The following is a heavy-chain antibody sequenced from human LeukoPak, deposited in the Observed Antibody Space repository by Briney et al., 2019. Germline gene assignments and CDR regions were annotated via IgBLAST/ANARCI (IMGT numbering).Heavy chain of an antibody. Sequence: GRSLRLSCAASGFTFSSYGMHWVRQAPGKGLEWVSSISSSSSYIYYADSVKGRFTISRDNAKNSLYLQMNSLRAEDTAVYYCARDRVTGTTRPYFDYWGQGTLVTVSS. D-gene: IGHD1-7*01. CDR2: ISSSSSYI. J-gene: IGHJ4*02. CDR3: ARDRVTGTTRPYFDY. V-gene: IGHV3-21*01. CDR1: GFTFSSYG.